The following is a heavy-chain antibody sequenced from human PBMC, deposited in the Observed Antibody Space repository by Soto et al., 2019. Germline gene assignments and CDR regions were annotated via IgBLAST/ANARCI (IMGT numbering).Heavy chain of an antibody. CDR1: GDSINNYY. J-gene: IGHJ6*02. V-gene: IGHV4-59*01. CDR2: ICDSVST. Sequence: PSETLSLTCTVSGDSINNYYWTWIRQPPGKGLEWIGYICDSVSTSYNPSLKSRLTISVDTSKNQFSLKLKSVTAADTAVYYCARGTKYYYQGMDVWGQGTTVTVSS. CDR3: ARGTKYYYQGMDV.